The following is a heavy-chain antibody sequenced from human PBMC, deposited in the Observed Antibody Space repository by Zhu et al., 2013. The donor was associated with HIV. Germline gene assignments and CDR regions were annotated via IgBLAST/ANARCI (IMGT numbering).Heavy chain of an antibody. CDR3: ARGRRAYSSSFSHFDY. J-gene: IGHJ4*02. CDR2: IIPIFATA. Sequence: QVQLVQSGAEVKKPGSSVKVSCKASGDTFSIYAFTWVRQAPGQGLEWMGGIIPIFATANYAQKFQGRVTITADESTSTAYMELSSLRSEDTAVYFCARGRRAYSSSFSHFDYWAREPWSPSPQ. V-gene: IGHV1-69*01. CDR1: GDTFSIYA. D-gene: IGHD6-6*01.